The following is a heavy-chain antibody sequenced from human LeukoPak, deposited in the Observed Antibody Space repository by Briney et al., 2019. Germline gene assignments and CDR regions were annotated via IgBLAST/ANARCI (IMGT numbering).Heavy chain of an antibody. J-gene: IGHJ4*02. CDR3: ARETRSGGSGRHSDY. CDR1: GGSISSYY. Sequence: SETLSLTCTVSGGSISSYYWSWIRQPPGKGLEWIGYIYYSGSTNYNPSLKSRVTISVDTSKNQFSLKLSSVTAADTAVYYCARETRSGGSGRHSDYWGQGTLVTVSS. V-gene: IGHV4-59*01. D-gene: IGHD3-10*01. CDR2: IYYSGST.